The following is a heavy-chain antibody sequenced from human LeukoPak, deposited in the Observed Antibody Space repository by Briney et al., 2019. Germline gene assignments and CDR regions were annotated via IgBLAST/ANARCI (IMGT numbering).Heavy chain of an antibody. CDR3: AKVGSSGWYDEYYFDY. J-gene: IGHJ4*02. CDR2: ISGSEGVT. D-gene: IGHD6-19*01. V-gene: IGHV3-23*01. CDR1: GFSFRTYA. Sequence: PGGSLRLSCSASGFSFRTYAMTWVRQSAGKGLEWVSSISGSEGVTYYAASVKGRFTISRDNSKNTLYLQMNSLRAEDTAVYYCAKVGSSGWYDEYYFDYWGQGTLVTVSS.